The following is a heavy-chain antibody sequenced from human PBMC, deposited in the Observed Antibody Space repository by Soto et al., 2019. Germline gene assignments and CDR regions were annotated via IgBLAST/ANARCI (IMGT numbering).Heavy chain of an antibody. V-gene: IGHV3-15*07. Sequence: EVQLVESGGGLVKPGGSLRLSCAVSGLKFSDAWMNWVRQAPGKGLEWVGHIKSKGSGGTIDYAAPVKGRLTISRDDSKNTLYLQMTSLKPEDTGMYYCASDSSGYYCLASWGQGTLVTVSS. CDR3: ASDSSGYYCLAS. CDR2: IKSKGSGGTI. D-gene: IGHD3-22*01. J-gene: IGHJ5*01. CDR1: GLKFSDAW.